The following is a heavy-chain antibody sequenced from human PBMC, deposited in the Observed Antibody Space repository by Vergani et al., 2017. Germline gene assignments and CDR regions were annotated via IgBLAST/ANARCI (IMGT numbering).Heavy chain of an antibody. V-gene: IGHV5-10-1*03. D-gene: IGHD3-22*01. CDR3: ARVGWSYYDSSGYYSAPGSWFDP. CDR2: IDPSDSYT. J-gene: IGHJ5*02. CDR1: GYSFTSYW. Sequence: EVQLVQSGAEVKKPGESLRISCQGSGYSFTSYWISWVRQMPGKGLEWMGRIDPSDSYTNYSPSFQGHVTISADKSISTAYLQWSSLKASDTAMYYCARVGWSYYDSSGYYSAPGSWFDPWGQGTLVTVSS.